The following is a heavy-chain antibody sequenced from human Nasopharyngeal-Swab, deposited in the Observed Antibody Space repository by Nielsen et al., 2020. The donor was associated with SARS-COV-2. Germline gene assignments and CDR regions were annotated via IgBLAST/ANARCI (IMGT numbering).Heavy chain of an antibody. Sequence: GESLKISCKASGYSFTNYYIGWVRQMPGKGLEWMGLIFPCDSDTKYSPSFQGQVSISADKSISTAYLQWSSLKASDTAMYYCVRPEGVATSFKYYFQYGMDVWGQGTMVTVPS. D-gene: IGHD5-12*01. CDR1: GYSFTNYY. CDR2: IFPCDSDT. J-gene: IGHJ6*02. V-gene: IGHV5-51*01. CDR3: VRPEGVATSFKYYFQYGMDV.